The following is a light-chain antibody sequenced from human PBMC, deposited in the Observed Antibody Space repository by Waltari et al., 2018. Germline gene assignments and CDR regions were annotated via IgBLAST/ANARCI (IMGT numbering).Light chain of an antibody. V-gene: IGLV1-40*01. CDR3: QSYDSSLSRTV. CDR2: GNN. J-gene: IGLJ2*01. Sequence: QSVLTQPPSVSGAPGQRVTISCPGSSSNIGAAFAVHWYRQLPPAAPKLLIYGNNIRSSGVPDRISGSRSGTSASLAITGLQAEDEGDYYCQSYDSSLSRTVFGGGTKLTVL. CDR1: SSNIGAAFA.